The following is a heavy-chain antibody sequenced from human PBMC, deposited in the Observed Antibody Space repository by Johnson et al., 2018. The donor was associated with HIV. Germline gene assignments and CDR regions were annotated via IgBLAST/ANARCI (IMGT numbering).Heavy chain of an antibody. J-gene: IGHJ3*02. CDR3: ARDNGGNSGGAFDI. Sequence: MQLVESGGGLIQPGGSLRLSCAASGFTVSTYYMTWVRQASGKGLELVSLLYSSGKTYSADSVKGRFTISRDYSKNRLYLQMNSLRAGDTAVYYCARDNGGNSGGAFDIWGQGTMVTVSS. CDR1: GFTVSTYY. D-gene: IGHD4-23*01. V-gene: IGHV3-53*01. CDR2: LYSSGKT.